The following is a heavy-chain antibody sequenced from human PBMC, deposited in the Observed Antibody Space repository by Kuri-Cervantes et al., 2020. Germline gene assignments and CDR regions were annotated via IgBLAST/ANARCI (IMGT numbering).Heavy chain of an antibody. J-gene: IGHJ4*02. Sequence: ASVKVSCKASGYTLTGYYMHWVRQAPGQGLEWMGWINPNSGGTNYAQKLQGRVTMTTDTSTSTAYMELRSLRSDDTAVYYCARDLTLGGWGSYRGFDYWGQGTLVTVSS. V-gene: IGHV1-2*02. CDR2: INPNSGGT. D-gene: IGHD3-16*01. CDR1: GYTLTGYY. CDR3: ARDLTLGGWGSYRGFDY.